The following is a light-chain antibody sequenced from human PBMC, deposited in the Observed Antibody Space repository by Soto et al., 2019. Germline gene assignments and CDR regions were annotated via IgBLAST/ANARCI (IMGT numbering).Light chain of an antibody. Sequence: QSVLTQPASVSGSPGQSITISCTGTSSDIGGSNYVSWYQQHPGKAPKLMIYEVSNRPSGVSNRFSGSKSGNTASLTISGLQAEDEADYYCSSYTSSRTRVFGRGTNLTV. V-gene: IGLV2-14*01. CDR2: EVS. CDR1: SSDIGGSNY. CDR3: SSYTSSRTRV. J-gene: IGLJ3*02.